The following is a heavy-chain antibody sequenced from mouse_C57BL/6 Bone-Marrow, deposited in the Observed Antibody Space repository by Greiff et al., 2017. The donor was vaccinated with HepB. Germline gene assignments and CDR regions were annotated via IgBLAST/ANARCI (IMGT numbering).Heavy chain of an antibody. V-gene: IGHV1-69*01. CDR2: IDPSDSYT. Sequence: VQLQQPGAELVMPGASVKLSCKASGYTFTSYWMHWVKQRPGQGLEWIGEIDPSDSYTNYNQKFKGKSTLTVDKSSSTAYMQLSSLTSENSAIYYCARKTTVETLDYWGQGTTLTVSS. CDR1: GYTFTSYW. D-gene: IGHD1-1*01. J-gene: IGHJ2*01. CDR3: ARKTTVETLDY.